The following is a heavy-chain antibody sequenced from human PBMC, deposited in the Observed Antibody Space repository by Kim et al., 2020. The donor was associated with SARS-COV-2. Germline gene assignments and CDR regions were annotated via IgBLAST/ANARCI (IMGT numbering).Heavy chain of an antibody. J-gene: IGHJ3*02. D-gene: IGHD3-22*01. Sequence: SETLSLTCTVSGYSISSGYYWGWIRQPPGKGLEWIGSIYHSGSTYYNPSLKSRVTISVDTSKNQFSLKLSAVTAADTAVYYCARDGYRDYDSSGYSEVAFAIWGQGTMVTVSS. V-gene: IGHV4-38-2*02. CDR2: IYHSGST. CDR3: ARDGYRDYDSSGYSEVAFAI. CDR1: GYSISSGYY.